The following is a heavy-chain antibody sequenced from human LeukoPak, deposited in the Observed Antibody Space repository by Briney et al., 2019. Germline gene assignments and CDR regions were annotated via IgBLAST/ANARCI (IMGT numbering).Heavy chain of an antibody. Sequence: ASVKVSCKASGYTFTSYDINWVRQANGQGLEWMGWMNPNSGNTGYAQKFQGRVTMTRNTSISTAYMELSSLRSEDTAVYYCARGNLQNEGFDYWGQGTLVTVSS. J-gene: IGHJ4*02. CDR1: GYTFTSYD. D-gene: IGHD1-1*01. CDR3: ARGNLQNEGFDY. V-gene: IGHV1-8*01. CDR2: MNPNSGNT.